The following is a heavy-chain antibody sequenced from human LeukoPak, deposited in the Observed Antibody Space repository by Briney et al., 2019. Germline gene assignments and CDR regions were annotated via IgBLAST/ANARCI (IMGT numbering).Heavy chain of an antibody. D-gene: IGHD3-9*01. CDR2: ITSGGDYI. V-gene: IGHV3-21*01. CDR1: GFTFNTFN. Sequence: GGSLRLSCAASGFTFNTFNMNWVRQAPGKGLEWVSSITSGGDYIYYADSVKGRFTISRDNAKNSLSLQLNSLRVEDTAVYYCARGHYDVLAASYKWTPDYWGQGTLVTVSS. CDR3: ARGHYDVLAASYKWTPDY. J-gene: IGHJ4*02.